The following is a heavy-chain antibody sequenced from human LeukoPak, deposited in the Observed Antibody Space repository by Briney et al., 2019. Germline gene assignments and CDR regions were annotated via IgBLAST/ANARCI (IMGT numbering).Heavy chain of an antibody. CDR2: IYSGGST. Sequence: PSETLSLTCTVSGGSISSSSYYWGWIRQPPGKGLEWVSVIYSGGSTYYADSVKGRFTISRDNSKNTLYLQMNSLRAEDTAVYYCAREWGNYDSSGYYAENAFDIWGQGTMVTVSS. J-gene: IGHJ3*02. V-gene: IGHV3-53*01. D-gene: IGHD3-22*01. CDR1: GGSISSSSYY. CDR3: AREWGNYDSSGYYAENAFDI.